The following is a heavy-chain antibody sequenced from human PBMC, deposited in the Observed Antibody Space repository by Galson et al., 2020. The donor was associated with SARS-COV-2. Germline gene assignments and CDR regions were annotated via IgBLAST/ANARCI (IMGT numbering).Heavy chain of an antibody. D-gene: IGHD3-22*01. CDR2: ISGRGGST. CDR3: AKDRLEGWSYYYDSSGYYSGY. CDR1: GFTFSSYA. Sequence: GGSLRLSCAASGFTFSSYAMSCVRQAPGTGLAWVSAISGRGGSTYYADSVKGRFTISRDNSKNTLYLQMNSLRAEDTAVYYCAKDRLEGWSYYYDSSGYYSGYWGQGTLVTVSS. J-gene: IGHJ4*02. V-gene: IGHV3-23*01.